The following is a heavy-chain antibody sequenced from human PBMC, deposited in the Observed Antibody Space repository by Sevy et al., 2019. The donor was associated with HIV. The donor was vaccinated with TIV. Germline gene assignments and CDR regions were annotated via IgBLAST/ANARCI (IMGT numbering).Heavy chain of an antibody. CDR1: GFTFDDYA. CDR2: ISWNSGSI. V-gene: IGHV3-9*01. Sequence: GGSLRLSCAASGFTFDDYAMHWVRQAPGKGLEWVSGISWNSGSIGYADSVKGRFTISRDNAKNSLYLQMNSLRAEDTALYYCAKGKVVGGYYGMDVWGQGTTVTVSS. J-gene: IGHJ6*02. D-gene: IGHD2-15*01. CDR3: AKGKVVGGYYGMDV.